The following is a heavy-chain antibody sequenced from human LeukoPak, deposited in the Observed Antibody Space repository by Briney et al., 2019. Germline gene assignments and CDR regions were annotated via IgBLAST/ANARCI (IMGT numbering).Heavy chain of an antibody. CDR3: ARDSSGWSGFDY. Sequence: SETLSLTCTVSGGSISSGSYYWSWIRQPAGKGLEWIGRIYTSGSTNYNPSLKSRVIISVDTSKNQFSLKLSSVTAADTAVYYCARDSSGWSGFDYWGQGTLVTVSS. D-gene: IGHD6-19*01. J-gene: IGHJ4*02. CDR1: GGSISSGSYY. CDR2: IYTSGST. V-gene: IGHV4-61*02.